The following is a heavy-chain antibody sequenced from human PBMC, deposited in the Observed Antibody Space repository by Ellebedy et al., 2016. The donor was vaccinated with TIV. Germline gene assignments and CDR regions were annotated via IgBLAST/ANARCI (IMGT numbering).Heavy chain of an antibody. V-gene: IGHV3-30*18. CDR2: ISYDGSNK. CDR3: AKSAGGYYYDSSGYSFLDY. D-gene: IGHD3-22*01. Sequence: GGSLRLXXAASGFTFSSYGMHWVRQAPGKGLEWVAVISYDGSNKYYADSVKGRFTISRDNSKNTLYLQMNSLRAEDTAVYYCAKSAGGYYYDSSGYSFLDYWGQGTLVTVSS. CDR1: GFTFSSYG. J-gene: IGHJ4*02.